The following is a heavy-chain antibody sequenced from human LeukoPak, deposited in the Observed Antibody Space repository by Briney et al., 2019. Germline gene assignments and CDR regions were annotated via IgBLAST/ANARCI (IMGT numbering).Heavy chain of an antibody. J-gene: IGHJ3*02. CDR1: GLTFNKYW. V-gene: IGHV3-74*01. CDR3: AREPMGPYAPIGYFDI. CDR2: INSDGTRT. Sequence: GGSLRLSCAASGLTFNKYWMHWVRQDPGKGLIWVSCINSDGTRTTYADSVKGQFTISRDNAKNTLYLQMNNLRAEDTAVYYCAREPMGPYAPIGYFDIWGQGTVVTVSS. D-gene: IGHD5-18*01.